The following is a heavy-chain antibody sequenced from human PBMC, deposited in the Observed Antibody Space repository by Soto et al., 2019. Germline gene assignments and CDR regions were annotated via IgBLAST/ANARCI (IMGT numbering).Heavy chain of an antibody. CDR1: GFTVSSNY. CDR3: ARAGLRYFDWLNGGAFDI. CDR2: IYSGGST. D-gene: IGHD3-9*01. J-gene: IGHJ3*02. Sequence: GGSLRLSCAASGFTVSSNYMSWVRQAPGKGLEWVSVIYSGGSTYYADSVKGRFTISRDNSKNALYLQMNSLRAEDTAVYYCARAGLRYFDWLNGGAFDIWGQGTMVTVSS. V-gene: IGHV3-66*01.